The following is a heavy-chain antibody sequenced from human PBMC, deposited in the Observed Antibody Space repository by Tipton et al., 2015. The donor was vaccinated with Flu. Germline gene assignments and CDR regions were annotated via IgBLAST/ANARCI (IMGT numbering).Heavy chain of an antibody. CDR1: GDSISSYY. Sequence: TLSLTCTVLGDSISSYYWSWIRQPPGKGLEWIGYIYSRGSPNYNPSFKSRVTMSADTSKNQVSLNLTSVTAADTAVYYCARDRTIPGRYYYYGMDVWGQGTTVIVSS. V-gene: IGHV4-59*01. D-gene: IGHD1-1*01. CDR2: IYSRGSP. CDR3: ARDRTIPGRYYYYGMDV. J-gene: IGHJ6*02.